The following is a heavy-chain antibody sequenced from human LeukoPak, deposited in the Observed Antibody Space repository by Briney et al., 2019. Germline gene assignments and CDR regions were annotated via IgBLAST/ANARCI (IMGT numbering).Heavy chain of an antibody. CDR2: IRSSGSTI. D-gene: IGHD3-16*01. CDR3: AMTNLWGDY. Sequence: QPGGSLRLSCAASGFTFSSYEMNWVRQAPGKGLEWVSYIRSSGSTIYYADSVKGRFTISRDNAKNSLYLQMNSLRAEDTAVYYCAMTNLWGDYWGQGTLVTVSS. J-gene: IGHJ4*02. CDR1: GFTFSSYE. V-gene: IGHV3-48*03.